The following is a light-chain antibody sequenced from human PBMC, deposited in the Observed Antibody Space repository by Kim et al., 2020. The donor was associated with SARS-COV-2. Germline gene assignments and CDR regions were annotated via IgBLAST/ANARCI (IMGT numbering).Light chain of an antibody. CDR1: SGSIASNY. J-gene: IGLJ2*01. CDR3: QSYDSSNQV. V-gene: IGLV6-57*01. CDR2: DDN. Sequence: GKTVSISCTRSSGSIASNYVLWYQQRPGSSPTTVIYDDNQRPSGVPDRFSGSIDSSSNSASLTISGLKTEDAADYYCQSYDSSNQVFGGGTQLTVL.